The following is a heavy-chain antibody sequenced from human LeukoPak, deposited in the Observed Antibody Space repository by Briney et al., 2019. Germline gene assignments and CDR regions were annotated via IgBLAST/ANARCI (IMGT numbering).Heavy chain of an antibody. Sequence: GGSLRLSCATSGFTLSSITMNWDRQAPGKGLEWVSSISSSSSYIYYGDSVKGRLTISRDNAKNSLYLQMNNLRAEDTAVYYCARGKRLQAYSGAWYVMGDYFDYWGQGTLVTVSS. CDR2: ISSSSSYI. V-gene: IGHV3-21*01. CDR1: GFTLSSIT. J-gene: IGHJ4*02. D-gene: IGHD6-19*01. CDR3: ARGKRLQAYSGAWYVMGDYFDY.